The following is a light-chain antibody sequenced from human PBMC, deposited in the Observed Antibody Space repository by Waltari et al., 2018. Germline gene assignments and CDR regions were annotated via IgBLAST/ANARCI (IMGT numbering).Light chain of an antibody. CDR3: QQYYRTPYT. CDR1: QSLLYTANNNKY. J-gene: IGKJ2*01. Sequence: DIVMTQSPDSLAVSLGERATINCKSSQSLLYTANNNKYLAWYQQRPGQPPKLLIYWASTRESGVPDRFSGSGSETDFTLTISSLQAEDVALYYCQQYYRTPYTFGQGTKLEIK. V-gene: IGKV4-1*01. CDR2: WAS.